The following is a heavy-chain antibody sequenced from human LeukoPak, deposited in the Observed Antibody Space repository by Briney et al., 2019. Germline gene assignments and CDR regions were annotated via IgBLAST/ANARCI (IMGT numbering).Heavy chain of an antibody. V-gene: IGHV4-39*07. Sequence: PSETLSLTCTVSGGSISSSSYYWGWIRQPPGKGLEWIGSIYYSGSTYYNPSLKSRVTISVDTSKNQFSLKLSSVTAADTAVYYCASILNYYGSGSYSAPFQHWGQGTLVTVSS. J-gene: IGHJ1*01. CDR2: IYYSGST. CDR1: GGSISSSSYY. CDR3: ASILNYYGSGSYSAPFQH. D-gene: IGHD3-10*01.